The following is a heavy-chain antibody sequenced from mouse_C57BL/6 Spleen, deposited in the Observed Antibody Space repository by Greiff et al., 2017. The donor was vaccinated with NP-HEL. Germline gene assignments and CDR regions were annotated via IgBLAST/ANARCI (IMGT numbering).Heavy chain of an antibody. J-gene: IGHJ2*01. V-gene: IGHV1-61*01. CDR1: GYTFTSYW. CDR3: AILYGSSY. Sequence: QVQLKQPGAELVRPGSSVKLSCKASGYTFTSYWMDWVKQRPGQGLEWIGNIYPSDSETHYNQKFKDKATLTVDKSSSTAYMQLSSLTSEDSAVYYCAILYGSSYWGQGTTLTVSS. D-gene: IGHD1-1*01. CDR2: IYPSDSET.